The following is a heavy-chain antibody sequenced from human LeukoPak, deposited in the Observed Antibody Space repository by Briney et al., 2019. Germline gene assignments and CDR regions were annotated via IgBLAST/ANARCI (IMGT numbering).Heavy chain of an antibody. CDR2: IKSGGSSA. D-gene: IGHD3-10*01. CDR1: VFALSSDW. CDR3: ARGNYYGMNV. J-gene: IGHJ6*02. V-gene: IGHV3-74*01. Sequence: GGFLRFFGASYVFALSSDWMHWVRHAPGNGRAWVSRIKSGGSSASYADHVKGRFTISKNNAKNTLYLQTNSLRAEDTAVYYCARGNYYGMNVWGQRTTVTVSS.